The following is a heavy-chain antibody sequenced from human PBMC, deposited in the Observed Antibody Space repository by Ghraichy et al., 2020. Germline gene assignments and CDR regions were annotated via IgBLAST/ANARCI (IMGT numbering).Heavy chain of an antibody. CDR2: ISAYNGNT. J-gene: IGHJ6*02. CDR3: ARDYDYVWGSYRYFHYYYGMDV. D-gene: IGHD3-16*02. Sequence: ASVKVSCKASGYTFTSYGISWVRQAPGQGLEWMGWISAYNGNTNYAQKLQGRVTMTTDTSTSTAYMELRSLRSDDTAVYYCARDYDYVWGSYRYFHYYYGMDVWGQGTTVTVSS. V-gene: IGHV1-18*04. CDR1: GYTFTSYG.